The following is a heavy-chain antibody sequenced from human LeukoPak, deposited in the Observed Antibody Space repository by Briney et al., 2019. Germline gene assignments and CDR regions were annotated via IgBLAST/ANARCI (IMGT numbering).Heavy chain of an antibody. Sequence: NASETLSLTCNVSGDSISSYYWSWIRQPPGKGLEWIGYIYNSGSTNYNPSLKSRLTISVDTSKNQFSLKLSSVTAADTAVYYCARARGSSTYYYYYYGMDVWGQGTTVTVSS. CDR3: ARARGSSTYYYYYYGMDV. V-gene: IGHV4-59*12. D-gene: IGHD2-2*01. CDR1: GDSISSYY. J-gene: IGHJ6*02. CDR2: IYNSGST.